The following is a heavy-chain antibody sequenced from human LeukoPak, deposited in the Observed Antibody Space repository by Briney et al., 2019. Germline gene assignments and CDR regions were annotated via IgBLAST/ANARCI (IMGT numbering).Heavy chain of an antibody. CDR1: GFTFSSYG. CDR2: IWYDGSNK. Sequence: SGGSLRLSCAASGFTFSSYGMHWVRQAPGKGLEWVAVIWYDGSNKYYADSVKGRFTISGDNSKNTLYLQMNSLRAEDTAVYYCARDGTYYYDSSGYYAFDIWGQGTMVTVSS. V-gene: IGHV3-33*01. CDR3: ARDGTYYYDSSGYYAFDI. D-gene: IGHD3-22*01. J-gene: IGHJ3*02.